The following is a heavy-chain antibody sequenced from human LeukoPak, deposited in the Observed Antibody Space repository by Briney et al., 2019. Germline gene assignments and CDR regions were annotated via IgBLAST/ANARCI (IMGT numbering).Heavy chain of an antibody. D-gene: IGHD1-26*01. Sequence: PSEALSLTCTVSGGSISNYYWSWIRQPPGKGLEWIGYIHYSGSTSYNPSLKSRVTISVDTSKNQFSLKLSSVTAADTAVYYCARVGWELLVWAFDIWGQGTMVTVSS. CDR3: ARVGWELLVWAFDI. V-gene: IGHV4-59*12. CDR2: IHYSGST. CDR1: GGSISNYY. J-gene: IGHJ3*02.